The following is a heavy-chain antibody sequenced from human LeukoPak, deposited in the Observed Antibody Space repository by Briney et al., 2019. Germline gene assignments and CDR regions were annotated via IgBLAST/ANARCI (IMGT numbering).Heavy chain of an antibody. J-gene: IGHJ3*02. D-gene: IGHD3-16*02. CDR1: GFTFDDYA. CDR3: AKGIGLIVPDAFDI. Sequence: PGGSLRLSCAASGFTFDDYAMHWVRQAPGKGLEWVSGMSWSSGGIGYADSVKGRFTISRDNAKNSLYLQMNSLRAEDTALYYCAKGIGLIVPDAFDIWGQGTMVTVSS. V-gene: IGHV3-9*01. CDR2: MSWSSGGI.